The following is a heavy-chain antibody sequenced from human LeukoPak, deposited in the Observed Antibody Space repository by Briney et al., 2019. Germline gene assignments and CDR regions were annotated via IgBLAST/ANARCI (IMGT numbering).Heavy chain of an antibody. D-gene: IGHD5-12*01. CDR2: IGGGSSTI. Sequence: GGSLRLSCAASGFTFSSYSMNWVRRAPGKGLEWLSYIGGGSSTIFYADSVKGRFTISRDNAKNSLFLQMNSLRDEDTAVYYCARDGARGVATDYDYWGQGTLVTVSS. V-gene: IGHV3-48*02. CDR1: GFTFSSYS. J-gene: IGHJ4*02. CDR3: ARDGARGVATDYDY.